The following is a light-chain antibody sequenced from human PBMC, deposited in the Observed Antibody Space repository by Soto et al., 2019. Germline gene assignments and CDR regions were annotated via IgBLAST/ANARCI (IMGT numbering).Light chain of an antibody. J-gene: IGLJ2*01. CDR1: SSDVGGYNY. CDR3: ASFTRSVPVV. Sequence: QSVLTQPASVSGSPGQSITISCAGTSSDVGGYNYVSWYQQHPGKVPRLIISDVNKRPSGVSDRFSGSKSGNTASLTISGLPAEDGASYYCASFTRSVPVVFGGGTKVTVL. CDR2: DVN. V-gene: IGLV2-14*03.